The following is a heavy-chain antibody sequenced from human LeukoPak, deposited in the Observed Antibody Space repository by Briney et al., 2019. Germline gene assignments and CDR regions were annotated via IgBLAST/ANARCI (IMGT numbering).Heavy chain of an antibody. CDR3: ARDRLQFKGCFY. Sequence: SETLSLTCPVTGGSISSYYWGWIRQPARKGLAWVGRISTSGRTNYNPSLKSRVTMPRDTSTTTVYMELSSLRPEDTAVYYCARDRLQFKGCFYWGQGNLVTVSS. D-gene: IGHD5-24*01. V-gene: IGHV4-4*07. CDR2: ISTSGRT. J-gene: IGHJ4*02. CDR1: GGSISSYY.